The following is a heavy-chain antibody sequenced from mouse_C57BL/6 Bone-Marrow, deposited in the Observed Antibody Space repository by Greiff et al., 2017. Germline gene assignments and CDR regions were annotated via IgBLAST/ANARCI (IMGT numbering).Heavy chain of an antibody. CDR3: ARDRERRRGYAMDY. J-gene: IGHJ4*01. D-gene: IGHD1-2*01. CDR1: GFTFSSYA. CDR2: ISDGGSYT. Sequence: EVQGVESGGGLVKPGGSLKLSCAASGFTFSSYAMSWVRQTPEKRLEWVATISDGGSYTYYPDNVKGRFTISRDNAKNNLYLQMSHLKSEDTAMYYCARDRERRRGYAMDYWGQGTSVTVSS. V-gene: IGHV5-4*01.